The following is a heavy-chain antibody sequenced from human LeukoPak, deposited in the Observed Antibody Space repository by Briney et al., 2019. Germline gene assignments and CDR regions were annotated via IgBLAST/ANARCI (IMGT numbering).Heavy chain of an antibody. CDR1: GFTFSSYS. V-gene: IGHV3-48*04. J-gene: IGHJ4*02. CDR2: ISSSSSTI. Sequence: PGGSLRLSCAASGFTFSSYSMNWVRQAPGKGLEWVSYISSSSSTIYYADSVKGRFTISRDNVKNSLYLQMNSLRAEDTAVYYCAKVGGFGELFPNYWGQGTLVTVSS. D-gene: IGHD3-10*01. CDR3: AKVGGFGELFPNY.